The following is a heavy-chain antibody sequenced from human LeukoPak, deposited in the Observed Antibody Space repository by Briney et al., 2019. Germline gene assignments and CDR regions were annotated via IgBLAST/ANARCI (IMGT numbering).Heavy chain of an antibody. CDR3: ARSRKLYYFDY. D-gene: IGHD2-2*01. J-gene: IGHJ4*02. Sequence: PGGSLRLSCAASGFTFSSSAMSWVRQVPGKGLEWVSGISSSGGSTNYADSVRGRFTISRDNSKNTLYVQMNSLRAEDTAVYYCARSRKLYYFDYWGQGTLVTVSS. CDR1: GFTFSSSA. CDR2: ISSSGGST. V-gene: IGHV3-23*01.